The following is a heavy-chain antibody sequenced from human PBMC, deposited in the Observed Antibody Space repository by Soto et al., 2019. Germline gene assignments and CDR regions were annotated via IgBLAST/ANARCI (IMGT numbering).Heavy chain of an antibody. CDR3: AKDRVSEDTNGWPQGH. CDR2: ISNDGSSK. D-gene: IGHD2-8*01. Sequence: PGGSLRLSCAASGFTFSHSGMRWVRQAPGKGLEWVAVISNDGSSKYYADSVKGRFTISRDNSKNTLDLQLNSLRAEDTAVYFCAKDRVSEDTNGWPQGHWGQGALVTVSS. V-gene: IGHV3-30*18. J-gene: IGHJ4*02. CDR1: GFTFSHSG.